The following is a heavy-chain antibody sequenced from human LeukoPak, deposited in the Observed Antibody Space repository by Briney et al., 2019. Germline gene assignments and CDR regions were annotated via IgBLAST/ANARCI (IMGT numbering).Heavy chain of an antibody. V-gene: IGHV4-31*03. J-gene: IGHJ6*03. CDR3: ARGTKGAAHYYYYMDV. D-gene: IGHD1-26*01. Sequence: SETLSLTCTVSGGSISSGGYYWSWIRQHPGKGLEWIGYIYYSGSTYYNPSLKSRVTISVDTSKNQFSLKLSSVTAADTAVYYCARGTKGAAHYYYYMDVWGKGTTVTVSS. CDR1: GGSISSGGYY. CDR2: IYYSGST.